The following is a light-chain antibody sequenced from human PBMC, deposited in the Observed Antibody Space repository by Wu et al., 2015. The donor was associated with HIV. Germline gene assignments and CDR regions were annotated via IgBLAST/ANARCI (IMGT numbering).Light chain of an antibody. CDR2: DAS. CDR1: QSVNYY. CDR3: QQYNNWPPLT. Sequence: EIVLTQSPATLSLSPGERATLSCRASQSVNYYLAWYQQKSGQPPRLLIYDASNRATGIPARFSGSGSGTDFTLTISSLEPEDFAVYYCQQYNNWPPLTFGGGTKVEIK. V-gene: IGKV3-11*01. J-gene: IGKJ4*01.